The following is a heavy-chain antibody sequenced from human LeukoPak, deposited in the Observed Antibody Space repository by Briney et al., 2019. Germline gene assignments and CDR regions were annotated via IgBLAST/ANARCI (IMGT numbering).Heavy chain of an antibody. D-gene: IGHD2-15*01. CDR1: GFTFSRHG. CDR3: AKRGFCSGGTCYSYHFDS. J-gene: IGHJ4*02. CDR2: LSSDGSNK. V-gene: IGHV3-30*18. Sequence: GGSLRLSCAASGFTFSRHGMHWVRQAPGKGLEWVALLSSDGSNKNYADSVKGRFTISRDNSKNTLYLQMSSLRAEDTAVYYCAKRGFCSGGTCYSYHFDSWGQGTLATVSS.